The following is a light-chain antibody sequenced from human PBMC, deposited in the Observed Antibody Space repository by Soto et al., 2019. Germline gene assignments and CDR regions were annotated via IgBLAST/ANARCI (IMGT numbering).Light chain of an antibody. Sequence: EIVLTQSPGTLSLSPGERTPLSCRASQSISRYLAWYQQNPGQAPRLLIYGASSGATGIPDRFSGSGSGTDFTLTISRLEPEDFAVYYCQQYGSSPPNTFGQGTRLEIK. CDR1: QSISRY. CDR2: GAS. CDR3: QQYGSSPPNT. J-gene: IGKJ5*01. V-gene: IGKV3-20*01.